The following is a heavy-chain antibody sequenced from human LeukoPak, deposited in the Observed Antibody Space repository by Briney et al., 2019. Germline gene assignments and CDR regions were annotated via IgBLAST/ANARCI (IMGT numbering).Heavy chain of an antibody. D-gene: IGHD4/OR15-4a*01. Sequence: SETLSLTCTVSGGSLSNYYWSWIRQPPGKGLEWIGYIYYSGSTIYHPSLESRVTISLDTAKNQSSLKLTCVTAADTAVYYCARGPPATYGAGVYSGQGTLGTVSS. V-gene: IGHV4-59*01. CDR2: IYYSGST. CDR1: GGSLSNYY. CDR3: ARGPPATYGAGVY. J-gene: IGHJ4*02.